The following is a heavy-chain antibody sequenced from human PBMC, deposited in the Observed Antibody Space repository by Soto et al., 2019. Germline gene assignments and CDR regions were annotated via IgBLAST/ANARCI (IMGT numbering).Heavy chain of an antibody. CDR2: INPNSGAT. J-gene: IGHJ5*02. Sequence: ASVKVSCKASGYTFTGYYIHWFRQAPGQGLEWMGWINPNSGATNIAQKFQGRITMTRDTSISTAYMELSSLRSDDTAVYYCVRIMTTVTTGELDPWGQGTLVTVSS. D-gene: IGHD4-17*01. CDR3: VRIMTTVTTGELDP. CDR1: GYTFTGYY. V-gene: IGHV1-2*02.